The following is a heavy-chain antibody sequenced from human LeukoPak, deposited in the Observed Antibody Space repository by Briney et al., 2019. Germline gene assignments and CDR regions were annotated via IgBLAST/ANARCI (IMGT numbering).Heavy chain of an antibody. CDR2: MNPNTGRT. CDR3: ARLSQTPDYYTLGGYYYLGY. J-gene: IGHJ4*02. Sequence: ASVKVSCKASRYTFTSYDNNWVREAAGPGLEWIGWMNPNTGRTGYAQKFQGRITMTRDTSINTAYMELPNLRSEDTAIYYCARLSQTPDYYTLGGYYYLGYWGQGTPVTVSS. V-gene: IGHV1-8*01. D-gene: IGHD3-10*01. CDR1: RYTFTSYD.